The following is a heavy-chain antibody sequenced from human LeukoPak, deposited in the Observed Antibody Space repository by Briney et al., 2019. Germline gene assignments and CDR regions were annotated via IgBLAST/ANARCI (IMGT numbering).Heavy chain of an antibody. V-gene: IGHV3-53*01. CDR2: IFSDGTT. Sequence: GGSLRLSCAASGFTVGSSFMTWVRQAPGKGLEWVSVIFSDGTTYYTDSVKGRFTISRDNSKNTLYLQLNSLRVEDTAVYYCGRNYYDSSPLGYWGQGTLVTVSS. CDR3: GRNYYDSSPLGY. J-gene: IGHJ4*02. D-gene: IGHD3-22*01. CDR1: GFTVGSSF.